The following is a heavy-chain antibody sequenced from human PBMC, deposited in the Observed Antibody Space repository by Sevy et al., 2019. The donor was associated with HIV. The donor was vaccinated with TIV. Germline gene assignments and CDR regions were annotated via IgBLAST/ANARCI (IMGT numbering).Heavy chain of an antibody. J-gene: IGHJ4*02. CDR3: ARVTAVADLYFDY. D-gene: IGHD6-19*01. CDR1: GFTFSDHY. Sequence: GGSLRLSCAASGFTFSDHYMDWVRQAPGKGLEWVGRIRNKANSHTTEYAASVKGSFTISGDDSKNSLYLQMNSLKTEDTAVYYCARVTAVADLYFDYWGQGTLVTVSS. V-gene: IGHV3-72*01. CDR2: IRNKANSHTT.